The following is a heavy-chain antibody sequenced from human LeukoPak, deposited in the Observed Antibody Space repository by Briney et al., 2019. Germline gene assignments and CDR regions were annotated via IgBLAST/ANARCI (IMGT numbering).Heavy chain of an antibody. CDR2: IYSGGST. CDR3: ARVVAGSSSWYEYYYYGMDV. Sequence: GGSLRLSCAVSGFTVSSNYMSWVRQAPGKGLEWVSVIYSGGSTYYADSVKGRFTISRHNSKNTLYLQMNSLRAEDTAVYYCARVVAGSSSWYEYYYYGMDVWGQGTTVTVSS. CDR1: GFTVSSNY. D-gene: IGHD6-13*01. J-gene: IGHJ6*02. V-gene: IGHV3-53*04.